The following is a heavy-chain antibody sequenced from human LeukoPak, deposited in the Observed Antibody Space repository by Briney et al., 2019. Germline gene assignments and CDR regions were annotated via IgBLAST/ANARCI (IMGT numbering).Heavy chain of an antibody. CDR3: ANDRERYSSSFDY. V-gene: IGHV3-23*01. D-gene: IGHD6-6*01. Sequence: GGSLRLSCAASGLTFSSYAMSWVRQAPGKGLEWVSAISGSGGSTYYADSVKGRFTISRDNSKNTLYLQMNSLRAEDTAVYYCANDRERYSSSFDYWGQGTLVTVSS. J-gene: IGHJ4*02. CDR1: GLTFSSYA. CDR2: ISGSGGST.